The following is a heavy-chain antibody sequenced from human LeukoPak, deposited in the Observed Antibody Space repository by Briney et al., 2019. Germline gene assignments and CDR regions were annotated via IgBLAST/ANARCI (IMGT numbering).Heavy chain of an antibody. CDR1: GFTVSSNY. CDR2: IYSGGST. V-gene: IGHV3-66*01. CDR3: ARDRAGYGMDV. Sequence: GGSLRLSCAASGFTVSSNYMSWVRQAPGNGLEWVSVIYSGGSTYYADSVKGGFTISRDNSKNTLYLQMNSLRAEDTAEYYCARDRAGYGMDVWGQGTTVTVSS. D-gene: IGHD6-19*01. J-gene: IGHJ6*02.